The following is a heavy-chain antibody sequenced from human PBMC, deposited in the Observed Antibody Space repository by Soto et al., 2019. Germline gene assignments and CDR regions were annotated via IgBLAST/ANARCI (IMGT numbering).Heavy chain of an antibody. CDR3: ARDLYYSSGRYFDHDAFDI. CDR2: ISPHNDRT. Sequence: ASVKVSCKASGYNFTSYGISWVRQAPGQGLEWMGWISPHNDRTKYARRFQDRVTMTTETPTSTVYMELGSLKSDDTAVYYCARDLYYSSGRYFDHDAFDIWGQGTVVTVSS. D-gene: IGHD6-19*01. CDR1: GYNFTSYG. J-gene: IGHJ3*02. V-gene: IGHV1-18*01.